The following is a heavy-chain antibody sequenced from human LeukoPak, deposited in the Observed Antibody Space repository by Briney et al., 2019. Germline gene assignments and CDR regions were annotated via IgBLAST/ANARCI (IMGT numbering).Heavy chain of an antibody. D-gene: IGHD5-18*01. Sequence: ASVKVSCKVSGYTLTELSMHWVRQAPGKGLEWMGGFDPEDGETIYAQKFQGRVTMTEDTSTDTAYMELSSLRSEDTAVYYCATDSLDHSYGYVNAFDIWGQGTMVTVSS. V-gene: IGHV1-24*01. CDR3: ATDSLDHSYGYVNAFDI. CDR1: GYTLTELS. J-gene: IGHJ3*02. CDR2: FDPEDGET.